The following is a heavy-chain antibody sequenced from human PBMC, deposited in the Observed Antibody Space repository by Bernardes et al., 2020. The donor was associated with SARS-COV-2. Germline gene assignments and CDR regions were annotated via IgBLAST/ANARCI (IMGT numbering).Heavy chain of an antibody. V-gene: IGHV3-48*01. D-gene: IGHD1-26*01. J-gene: IGHJ4*02. CDR3: ARGRGAVAPMDH. Sequence: GGSLRLSCEESGFSFSEYAMNWVRQSPGKALELLSYIRSRSTTIYVADTEKGRFAISRDNAKNSVYLQMNSLRAEDTAVYYCARGRGAVAPMDHLGQGTLVTVSS. CDR2: IRSRSTTI. CDR1: GFSFSEYA.